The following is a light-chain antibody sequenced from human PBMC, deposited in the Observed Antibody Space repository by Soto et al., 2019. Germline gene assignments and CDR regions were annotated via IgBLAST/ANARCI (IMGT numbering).Light chain of an antibody. CDR1: QSISSF. CDR2: GSF. CDR3: QQSYTSPYT. V-gene: IGKV1-39*01. Sequence: IQMTQSPSSLSVSVGDRVTITCRASQSISSFLHWFQQKPGKAPNLLIFGSFNLQSGVPSRFSGSGSGTDFTLTITSLQPEDSATYYCQQSYTSPYTFGQGTKLEI. J-gene: IGKJ2*01.